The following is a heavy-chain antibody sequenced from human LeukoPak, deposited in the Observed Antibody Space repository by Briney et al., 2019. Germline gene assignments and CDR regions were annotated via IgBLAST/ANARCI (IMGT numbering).Heavy chain of an antibody. V-gene: IGHV1-69*01. CDR1: GGTFSSYA. J-gene: IGHJ4*02. D-gene: IGHD3-22*01. CDR2: IIPISGTA. Sequence: ASVKVSCKAPGGTFSSYAISWVRQAPGQGLEWMGGIIPISGTANYAQKFQGRVTITADESTSTAYMELSSLRSEDTAVYYCARVGDYYDIDYWGQGTLVTVSS. CDR3: ARVGDYYDIDY.